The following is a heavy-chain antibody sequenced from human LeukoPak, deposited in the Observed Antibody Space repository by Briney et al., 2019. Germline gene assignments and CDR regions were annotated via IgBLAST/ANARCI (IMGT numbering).Heavy chain of an antibody. CDR2: IYYSGST. CDR3: ARGSAYSYGRHFDY. V-gene: IGHV4-59*01. J-gene: IGHJ4*02. Sequence: SETLSLTCTVSGGSISSYYWSWIRQPPGKGLEWIGYIYYSGSTNYNPSLKSRVTISVDTSKNQFSLKLSSVTAADTAVYYCARGSAYSYGRHFDYWGQGALVTVPS. CDR1: GGSISSYY. D-gene: IGHD5-18*01.